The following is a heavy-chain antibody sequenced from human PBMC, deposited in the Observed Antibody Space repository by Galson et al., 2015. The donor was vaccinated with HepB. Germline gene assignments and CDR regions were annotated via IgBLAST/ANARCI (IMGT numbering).Heavy chain of an antibody. CDR2: IYHSGST. V-gene: IGHV4-38-2*02. J-gene: IGHJ4*02. CDR1: GYSISSGYY. Sequence: TLSLTCTVSGYSISSGYYWGWIRQPPGKGLEWIGSIYHSGSTYYNPSLKSRVTISVDTSKNQFSLKLSSVTAADTAVYYCASLVSKVGATGGFDYWGQGTLVTVSS. D-gene: IGHD1-26*01. CDR3: ASLVSKVGATGGFDY.